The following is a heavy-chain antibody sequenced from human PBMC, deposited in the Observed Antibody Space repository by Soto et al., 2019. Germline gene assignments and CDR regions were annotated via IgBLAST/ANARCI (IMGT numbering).Heavy chain of an antibody. D-gene: IGHD6-19*01. Sequence: ASVKVSCKASGYTFTSYYMHWVRQAPGQGLEWMGIINPSGGSTSYAQKFQGRVTMTRDTSTSTVYMELSSLRSEDTAVYYCARDQAVAGTEGAFDIWGQGTMVTVSS. CDR2: INPSGGST. J-gene: IGHJ3*02. CDR3: ARDQAVAGTEGAFDI. V-gene: IGHV1-46*01. CDR1: GYTFTSYY.